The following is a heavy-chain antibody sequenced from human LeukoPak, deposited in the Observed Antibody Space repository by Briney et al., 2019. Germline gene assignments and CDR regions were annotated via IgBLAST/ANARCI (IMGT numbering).Heavy chain of an antibody. D-gene: IGHD3-9*01. V-gene: IGHV3-11*01. J-gene: IGHJ4*02. CDR1: GFTFSDYY. Sequence: GGSLRLSRAASGFTFSDYYMSWIRQAPGKGLEWVSYISSSSSTIYYADSVKGRFTISRDNAKNSLYLQMNSLRAEDTAVYYCARDRFGILTEFDYWGQGTLVTVSS. CDR3: ARDRFGILTEFDY. CDR2: ISSSSSTI.